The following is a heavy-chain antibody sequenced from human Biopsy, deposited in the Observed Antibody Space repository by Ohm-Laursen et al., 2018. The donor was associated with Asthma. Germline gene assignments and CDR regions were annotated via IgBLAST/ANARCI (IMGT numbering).Heavy chain of an antibody. Sequence: SHTLSFTSTVSVRPISSYYWICIPQPPGKGLVWVGYIYYSGSTNYNPSLKSRVTISVDTSKNQFLLKLSSVTAADTAVYFCARRAPPGIVVPPVRGGIDVWGQGTTVTVSS. J-gene: IGHJ6*02. CDR1: VRPISSYY. D-gene: IGHD2-2*01. CDR3: ARRAPPGIVVPPVRGGIDV. CDR2: IYYSGST. V-gene: IGHV4-59*07.